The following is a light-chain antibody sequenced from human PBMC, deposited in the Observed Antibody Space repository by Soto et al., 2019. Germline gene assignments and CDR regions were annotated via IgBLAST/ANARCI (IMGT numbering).Light chain of an antibody. V-gene: IGLV2-23*01. CDR2: EGN. CDR1: SRDVGTYNL. J-gene: IGLJ1*01. Sequence: QSALTQPASVSGSPGQSITISCTGTSRDVGTYNLVSWYQQHPGKAPKLIIYEGNKRPSGVSNRFSGSKSGNTASLTIPGLQAEDEADYYCWSYAGYSNVFGTVTKLTVL. CDR3: WSYAGYSNV.